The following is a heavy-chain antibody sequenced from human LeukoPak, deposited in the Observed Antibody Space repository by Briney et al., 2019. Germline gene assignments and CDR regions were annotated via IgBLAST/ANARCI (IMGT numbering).Heavy chain of an antibody. Sequence: GGSLRLSCAASGFTFSTYAMSWVRQAPGKGLEWVSVIYSGGSTYYADSVKGRFTISRDNSKNTLYLQMNSLRAEDTAVYYCARGHNFGRLHPFDYWGQGTRVTVSS. CDR2: IYSGGST. CDR3: ARGHNFGRLHPFDY. J-gene: IGHJ4*02. V-gene: IGHV3-66*01. D-gene: IGHD3-9*01. CDR1: GFTFSTYA.